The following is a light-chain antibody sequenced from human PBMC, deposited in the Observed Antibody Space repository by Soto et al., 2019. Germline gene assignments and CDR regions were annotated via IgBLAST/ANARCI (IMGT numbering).Light chain of an antibody. J-gene: IGKJ5*01. CDR3: QQYDNLPPIT. CDR1: QDISNY. Sequence: DIQMTQSPSSLSASVGDRVTITCQASQDISNYLNWYQQKPGKAPKLLIYDASNLETGVPSRFSGSGSGTDFTFTISSLQPEDIATYYCQQYDNLPPITLGQGTRLEIK. CDR2: DAS. V-gene: IGKV1-33*01.